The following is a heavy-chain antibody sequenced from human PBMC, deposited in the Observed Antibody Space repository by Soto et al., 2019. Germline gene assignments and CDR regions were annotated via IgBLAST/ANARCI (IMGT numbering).Heavy chain of an antibody. V-gene: IGHV3-30*18. J-gene: IGHJ2*01. CDR3: AKPYYPFDWYFDL. CDR2: ISYDGSNK. CDR1: GFTFSSYG. Sequence: QVQLVESGGGVVQPGRSLRLSCAASGFTFSSYGMHWVRQAPGKGLEWVAVISYDGSNKYYADSVKGRFTISRDNSKNTLYLQMNSLSAEDTAVYYCAKPYYPFDWYFDLWGRGTLVTVSS. D-gene: IGHD3-10*01.